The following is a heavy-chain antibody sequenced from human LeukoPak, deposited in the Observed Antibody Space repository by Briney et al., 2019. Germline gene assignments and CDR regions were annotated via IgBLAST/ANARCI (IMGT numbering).Heavy chain of an antibody. V-gene: IGHV1-69-2*01. D-gene: IGHD1-1*01. CDR1: GYTFTDYY. Sequence: ASVKISCKVSGYTFTDYYMHWVQQAPGKGLEWMGLVDPEDVEKIYEEKFQGRVNITADTSTDQAYMELSSLRSEDTAVYYCATGESYTTSFDYWGQGTLVTVSS. CDR2: VDPEDVEK. J-gene: IGHJ4*02. CDR3: ATGESYTTSFDY.